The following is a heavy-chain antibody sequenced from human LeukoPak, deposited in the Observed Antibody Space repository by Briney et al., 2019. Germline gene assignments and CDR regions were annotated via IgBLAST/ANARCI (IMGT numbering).Heavy chain of an antibody. V-gene: IGHV4-59*01. D-gene: IGHD6-13*01. CDR3: ARDRYSRTGFDY. CDR2: IYYSGST. J-gene: IGHJ4*02. Sequence: SETLSLTCTVSGVSISSYHWSWIRQPPGKGLEWIGYIYYSGSTNYNPSLKSRVTISVDTSKNQFSLKLSSVTAADTAVYYCARDRYSRTGFDYWGQGTLVTVSS. CDR1: GVSISSYH.